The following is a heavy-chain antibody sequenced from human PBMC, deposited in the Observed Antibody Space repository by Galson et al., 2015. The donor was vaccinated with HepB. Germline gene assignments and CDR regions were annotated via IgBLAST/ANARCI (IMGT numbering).Heavy chain of an antibody. D-gene: IGHD3-16*02. CDR1: GYSFNDYH. CDR2: VNPNSGGT. CDR3: ARVQYRAFDL. V-gene: IGHV1-2*02. Sequence: SVKVSCKASGYSFNDYHIHWLRQAPGQGLEWVGWVNPNSGGTNYALQFVGRVTMTSDTSLRTAYMDLRRLRSDDTAVYYCARVQYRAFDLWSQGTMVTVS. J-gene: IGHJ3*01.